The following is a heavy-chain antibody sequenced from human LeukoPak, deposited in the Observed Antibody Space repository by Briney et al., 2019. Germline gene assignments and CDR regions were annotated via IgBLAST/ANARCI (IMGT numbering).Heavy chain of an antibody. CDR3: ARGRGGYEGDAFDI. V-gene: IGHV4-59*01. CDR2: MDYSGST. CDR1: GGSISSYY. J-gene: IGHJ3*02. Sequence: SQTLSLTCTVSGGSISSYYWSWIRQPPGNGLGWIGYMDYSGSTNYTPSLKSRLTISVDTSKNQFSLKLSSVTAADTAVYYCARGRGGYEGDAFDIWGEGTMVTVSS. D-gene: IGHD5-12*01.